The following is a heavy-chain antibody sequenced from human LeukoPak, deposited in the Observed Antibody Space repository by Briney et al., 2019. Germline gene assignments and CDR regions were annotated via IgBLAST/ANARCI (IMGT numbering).Heavy chain of an antibody. D-gene: IGHD1-26*01. Sequence: ASVTVSCKASGYTFTSYDINWVRQATGQGLEWMGWMNPNSGNTGYAQKFQGRVTITRNTSISTAYMELSSLRSEDTAVYYCARTSESNDAFDIWGQGTMVTVSS. J-gene: IGHJ3*02. CDR3: ARTSESNDAFDI. V-gene: IGHV1-8*03. CDR1: GYTFTSYD. CDR2: MNPNSGNT.